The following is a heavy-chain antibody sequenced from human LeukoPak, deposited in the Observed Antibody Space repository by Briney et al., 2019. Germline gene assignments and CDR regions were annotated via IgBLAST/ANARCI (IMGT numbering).Heavy chain of an antibody. J-gene: IGHJ4*02. CDR1: SGSLGSYY. V-gene: IGHV4-4*07. CDR3: AREYSSSSGKALDY. Sequence: SSETLSLTCTVSSGSLGSYYWNWLRQPAGKGLEWIGHIYTSGSTNYNPSPKSRVTMSVDTSKNQFSLKLNSVTAADTAFYYCAREYSSSSGKALDYWGQGTLVTVSS. CDR2: IYTSGST. D-gene: IGHD6-6*01.